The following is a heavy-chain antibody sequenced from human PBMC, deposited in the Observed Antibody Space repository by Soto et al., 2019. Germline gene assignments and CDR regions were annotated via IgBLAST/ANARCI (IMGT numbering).Heavy chain of an antibody. V-gene: IGHV3-11*06. CDR3: ARGPRADYGMDV. CDR2: ISSSSSYT. Sequence: QVQLVESGGGLVKPGGSLRLSCAASGFTFSDYYMSWIRQAPGKGLEGVSYISSSSSYTNYADSVKGRFTISRDNAKNSVYLQMNSLRAEDTAVYYCARGPRADYGMDVWGQGTTVTVSS. J-gene: IGHJ6*02. CDR1: GFTFSDYY.